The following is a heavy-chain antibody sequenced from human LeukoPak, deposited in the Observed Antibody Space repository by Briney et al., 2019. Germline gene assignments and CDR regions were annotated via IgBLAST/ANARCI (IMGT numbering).Heavy chain of an antibody. V-gene: IGHV4-39*01. D-gene: IGHD4-11*01. Sequence: PSETLSLTCTVSGGSISSSSYYWGWIRQPPGKGLEWIGSIYYSGSTYYNPSLKSRVTISVDTSKNQFSLKLSSVTAADTAVYYCARHSTNDYSNSQRFDYWGQGTLVTVSS. CDR1: GGSISSSSYY. J-gene: IGHJ4*02. CDR3: ARHSTNDYSNSQRFDY. CDR2: IYYSGST.